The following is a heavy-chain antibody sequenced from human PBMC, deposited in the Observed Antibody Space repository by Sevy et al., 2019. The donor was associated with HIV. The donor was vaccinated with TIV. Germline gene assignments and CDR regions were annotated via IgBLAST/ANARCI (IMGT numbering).Heavy chain of an antibody. J-gene: IGHJ4*02. D-gene: IGHD3-22*01. V-gene: IGHV4-59*01. CDR2: IYYSGGT. CDR1: GGSISSYY. Sequence: SETLSLTCTVSGGSISSYYWSWIRQPPGKGLEWIGYIYYSGGTNYNPSLKSRVTISVDTSKNQFSLKLSSVTAADTAVYYCASGGRHYYDSSGYYEFGTFDYWGQGTLVTVSS. CDR3: ASGGRHYYDSSGYYEFGTFDY.